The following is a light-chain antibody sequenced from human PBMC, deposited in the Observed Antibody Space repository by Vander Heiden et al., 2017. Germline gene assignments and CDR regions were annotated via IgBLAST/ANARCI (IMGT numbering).Light chain of an antibody. J-gene: IGKJ2*01. CDR1: QSVLYSSNNKNY. Sequence: DIVMTQSPDPLAVSLGERATINCKSSQSVLYSSNNKNYLAWYQQKPGQPPKLLIYWASTRESGVPDRFSGSGSGTDFTLTISSLQAEDVAVYYCQQYDSTPHTFGQGTKVEIK. CDR2: WAS. CDR3: QQYDSTPHT. V-gene: IGKV4-1*01.